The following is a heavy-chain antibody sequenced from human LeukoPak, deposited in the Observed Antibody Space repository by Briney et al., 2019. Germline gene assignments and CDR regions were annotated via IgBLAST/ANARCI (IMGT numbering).Heavy chain of an antibody. CDR3: AKDGRDYGDYVDY. D-gene: IGHD4-17*01. V-gene: IGHV3-30*18. CDR2: ISYDGSSK. J-gene: IGHJ4*02. CDR1: GFTFSGYG. Sequence: GGSLRLSCAASGFTFSGYGMHWVRQAPGRGLEWVAVISYDGSSKYYADSVKGRFTISRDNSKNTLYLQMNSLRAEDTAVYYCAKDGRDYGDYVDYWGQGTLVTVSS.